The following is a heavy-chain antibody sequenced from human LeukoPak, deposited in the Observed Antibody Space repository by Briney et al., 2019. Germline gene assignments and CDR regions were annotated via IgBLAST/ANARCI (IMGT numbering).Heavy chain of an antibody. CDR1: GGTLSNYA. D-gene: IGHD5-18*01. V-gene: IGHV1-69*13. J-gene: IGHJ6*02. CDR3: ASGTRRGYSYSYAFGYRYYGLDV. CDR2: LFPIFRTP. Sequence: SVKVSCKASGGTLSNYAISWVRQAPGRGLEWMGRLFPIFRTPEYAQKFQGRLTIVADESANTAFMDLSSLRSDDTAVYYCASGTRRGYSYSYAFGYRYYGLDVWGQGTTVTVSS.